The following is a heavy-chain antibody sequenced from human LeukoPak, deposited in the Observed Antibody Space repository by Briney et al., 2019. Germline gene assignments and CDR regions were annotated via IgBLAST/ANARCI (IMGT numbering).Heavy chain of an antibody. D-gene: IGHD3-9*01. CDR1: GFTFSSYA. CDR2: ISGSGGST. J-gene: IGHJ3*02. CDR3: AKAGSYDILTGYYHDAFDI. V-gene: IGHV3-23*01. Sequence: GGSLRLSCAASGFTFSSYAMSWVRQAPGKGLEWVSAISGSGGSTYYADSVKGRFTTSRDNSKNTLYLQMNSLRAEDTAVYYCAKAGSYDILTGYYHDAFDIWGQGTMVTVSS.